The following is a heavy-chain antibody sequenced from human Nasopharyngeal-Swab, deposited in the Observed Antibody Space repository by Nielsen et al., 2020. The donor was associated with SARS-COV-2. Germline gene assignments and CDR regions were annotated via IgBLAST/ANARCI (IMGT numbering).Heavy chain of an antibody. CDR2: ISYDGSNK. D-gene: IGHD3-22*01. CDR1: GFTFSSYG. V-gene: IGHV3-30*18. CDR3: AKDVNDYYDLYYFDY. J-gene: IGHJ4*02. Sequence: GESLKISCAASGFTFSSYGMHWVRQAPGKGLEWVAVISYDGSNKYYADSVKGRFTISRDNSKNTLYLQMNSLRAEDTAVYYCAKDVNDYYDLYYFDYWGQGTLVTVSS.